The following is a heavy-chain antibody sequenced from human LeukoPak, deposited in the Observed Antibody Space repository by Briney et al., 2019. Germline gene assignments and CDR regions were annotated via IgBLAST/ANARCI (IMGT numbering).Heavy chain of an antibody. CDR3: GRSSILVQWLGYFEN. J-gene: IGHJ4*02. CDR2: ISGSGGST. CDR1: GFTLSSYA. V-gene: IGHV3-23*01. Sequence: PGGSLRLSCAASGFTLSSYAMSWVRQAPGKGMEWVSAISGSGGSTYCADSVKGRFTISRDNSKNTLYLQMNNLRAEDTAVYYCGRSSILVQWLGYFENWGQGTLVTVSS. D-gene: IGHD6-19*01.